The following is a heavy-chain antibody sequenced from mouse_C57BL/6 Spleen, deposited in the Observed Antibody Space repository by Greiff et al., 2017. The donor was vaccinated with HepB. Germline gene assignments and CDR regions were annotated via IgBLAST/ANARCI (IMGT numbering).Heavy chain of an antibody. CDR1: GYSITSGYY. V-gene: IGHV3-6*01. J-gene: IGHJ4*01. CDR3: ARSSTMVTATAMDY. CDR2: ISYDGSN. Sequence: ESGPGLVKPSQSLSLTCSVTGYSITSGYYWNWIRQFPGNKLEWMGYISYDGSNNYNPSLKNRISITRDTSKNQFFLKLNSVTTEDTATYYCARSSTMVTATAMDYWGQGTSVTVSS. D-gene: IGHD2-2*01.